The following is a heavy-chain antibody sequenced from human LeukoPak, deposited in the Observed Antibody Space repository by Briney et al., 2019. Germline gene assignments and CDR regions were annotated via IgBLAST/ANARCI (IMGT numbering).Heavy chain of an antibody. D-gene: IGHD3-10*01. CDR1: GGSISSSNW. J-gene: IGHJ4*02. V-gene: IGHV4-4*02. Sequence: PSETLSLTCAVSGGSISSSNWWSWVRQPPGKGLEWIGEIYHSGSTNYNPFLKSRVTISVDKSKNQFSLKLSSVTAADTAVYYCARVGVVRGVIIPFDYWGQGTLVTVSS. CDR3: ARVGVVRGVIIPFDY. CDR2: IYHSGST.